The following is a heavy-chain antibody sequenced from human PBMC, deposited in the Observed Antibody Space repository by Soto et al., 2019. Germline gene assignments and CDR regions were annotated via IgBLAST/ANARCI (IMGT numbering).Heavy chain of an antibody. J-gene: IGHJ6*02. CDR1: GYTFTGYY. Sequence: QVQLVQSGAEVKKPGASVKVSCKASGYTFTGYYMHWVRQAPGQGLEWMGWINPNSGGTNYAQKFQGWVTMTRDTSISTAYMELSRLRSDDTAVYYCARDLSPTELGLRHYYGMDVWAQGTTVTVSS. V-gene: IGHV1-2*04. D-gene: IGHD7-27*01. CDR2: INPNSGGT. CDR3: ARDLSPTELGLRHYYGMDV.